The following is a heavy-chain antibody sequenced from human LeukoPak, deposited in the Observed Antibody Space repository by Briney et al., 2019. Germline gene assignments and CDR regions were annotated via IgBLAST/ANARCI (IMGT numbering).Heavy chain of an antibody. V-gene: IGHV3-7*01. Sequence: GGSLRLSCAASGFTFSSYWMSWVRQAPGKGLEWVANIKQDGSEKYYVDSVKGRFTISRDNAKNSLYLQMNSLRAEDTAVYYCARARRGYSGSDDGILDYWGQGTLVTVSS. J-gene: IGHJ4*02. CDR3: ARARRGYSGSDDGILDY. CDR2: IKQDGSEK. CDR1: GFTFSSYW. D-gene: IGHD5-12*01.